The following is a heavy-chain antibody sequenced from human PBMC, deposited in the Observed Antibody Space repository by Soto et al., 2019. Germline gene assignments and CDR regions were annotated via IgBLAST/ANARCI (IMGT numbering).Heavy chain of an antibody. CDR3: AKSKFGDSSGYYFAWPRERNDY. Sequence: GGSLRLSCAASGFTFSSYAMSWVRQAPGKGLEWVSAISGSGGSTYYADSVKGRFTISRDNSKNTLYLQMNSLRAEDTAVYYCAKSKFGDSSGYYFAWPRERNDYWGQGTLVTVSS. CDR1: GFTFSSYA. D-gene: IGHD3-22*01. J-gene: IGHJ4*02. CDR2: ISGSGGST. V-gene: IGHV3-23*01.